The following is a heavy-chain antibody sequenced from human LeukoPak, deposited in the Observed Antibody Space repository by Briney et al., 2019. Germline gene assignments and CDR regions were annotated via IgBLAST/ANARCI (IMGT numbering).Heavy chain of an antibody. CDR3: ARGAGSYPCFDS. D-gene: IGHD1-26*01. CDR2: TSNSGTTI. CDR1: GFTFGIYE. V-gene: IGHV3-48*03. Sequence: PGGSLRLSCAASGFTFGIYEMNWVRQAPGMGLEWVSYTSNSGTTIYYADSVKGRFTISRDNAKNSLYLQMNSLRVEDTAVYYCARGAGSYPCFDSWGQGTLVTVSS. J-gene: IGHJ4*02.